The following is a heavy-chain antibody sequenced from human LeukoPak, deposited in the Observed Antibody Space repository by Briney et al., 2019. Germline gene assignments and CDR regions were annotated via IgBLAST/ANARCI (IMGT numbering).Heavy chain of an antibody. Sequence: KSSETLSLTCAVYGGSFSGYYWSWIRQPPGKGLEWIGEINHSGSTNYNPSLKSRVTISVDTSKNQFSLKLSSVTAADTAVYYCAREKGLPGRRLFDYWGQGTLVTVSS. D-gene: IGHD5-12*01. J-gene: IGHJ4*02. CDR3: AREKGLPGRRLFDY. CDR2: INHSGST. V-gene: IGHV4-34*01. CDR1: GGSFSGYY.